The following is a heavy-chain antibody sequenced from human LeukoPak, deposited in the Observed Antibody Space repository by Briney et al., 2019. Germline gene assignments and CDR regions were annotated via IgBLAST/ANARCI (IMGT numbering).Heavy chain of an antibody. Sequence: GESLKISCKGSGYSFTSYWIGWVRQMPGKGLEWMGIIYPGDSDTRYSPSFQGQVTISADKSISTAYLQWSSLKASDTAMYYCARSDGWQLWSPVLFAYWGQGTLVTVSS. CDR2: IYPGDSDT. D-gene: IGHD5-18*01. V-gene: IGHV5-51*01. CDR3: ARSDGWQLWSPVLFAY. J-gene: IGHJ4*02. CDR1: GYSFTSYW.